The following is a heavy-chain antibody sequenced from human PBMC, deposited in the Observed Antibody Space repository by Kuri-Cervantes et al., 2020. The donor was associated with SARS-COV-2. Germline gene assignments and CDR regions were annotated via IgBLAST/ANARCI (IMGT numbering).Heavy chain of an antibody. CDR3: ARDNYCSGGSCYSYYYGMDV. V-gene: IGHV3-53*01. D-gene: IGHD2-15*01. Sequence: GGSRRLSCAASGFTVSSNYMSWVRQAPGKGLEWVSVIYSGGSTYYADSVKGRFTISRDNSKNTLYLQMNSLRAEDTAVYYCARDNYCSGGSCYSYYYGMDVWGQGTTVTVSS. J-gene: IGHJ6*02. CDR1: GFTVSSNY. CDR2: IYSGGST.